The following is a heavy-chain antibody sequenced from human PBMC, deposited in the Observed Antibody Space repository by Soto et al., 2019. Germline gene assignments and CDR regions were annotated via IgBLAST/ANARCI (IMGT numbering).Heavy chain of an antibody. V-gene: IGHV1-69*13. CDR1: GGTFSSYA. J-gene: IGHJ4*02. Sequence: SVKVSCKASGGTFSSYAISWVRQAPGQGLEWMGGIIPIFGTANYAQKFQGRVTITADESTSTAYMELSSLRSEDTAVHYCARVRRIGGYYYYFDYWGQGTLVTVSS. CDR3: ARVRRIGGYYYYFDY. D-gene: IGHD3-22*01. CDR2: IIPIFGTA.